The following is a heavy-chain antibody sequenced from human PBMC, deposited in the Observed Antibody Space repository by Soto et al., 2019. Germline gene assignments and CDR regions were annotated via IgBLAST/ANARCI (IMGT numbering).Heavy chain of an antibody. CDR1: AASITGDY. Sequence: PSETLSLTCAVSAASITGDYWTWIRQPPGKGLEWLGEINHGGNTNYNPSLTSRVTISIDTSKNQFSLMLSSVTAADTAVYYCARGRGAGYNNYLDYWGRGALVTVS. J-gene: IGHJ4*02. CDR3: ARGRGAGYNNYLDY. CDR2: INHGGNT. D-gene: IGHD3-10*01. V-gene: IGHV4-34*01.